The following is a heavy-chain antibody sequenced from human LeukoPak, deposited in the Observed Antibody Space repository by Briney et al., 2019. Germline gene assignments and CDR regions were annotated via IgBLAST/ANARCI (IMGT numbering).Heavy chain of an antibody. J-gene: IGHJ4*02. CDR1: GGAMSNYY. CDR3: ARKYCIGGSCYYFDS. CDR2: IYSSGTT. V-gene: IGHV4-4*07. Sequence: SETLSLTCTVSGGAMSNYYLSWVRQPAGKGLEWIGRIYSSGTTNYNPSLKSRVSMSVDPSKNQFSLKLTSVTAADTAVYYCARKYCIGGSCYYFDSWGQGTLVTVSS. D-gene: IGHD2-15*01.